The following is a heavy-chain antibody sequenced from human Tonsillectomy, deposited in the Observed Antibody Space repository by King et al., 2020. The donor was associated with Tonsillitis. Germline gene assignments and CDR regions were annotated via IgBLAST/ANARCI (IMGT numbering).Heavy chain of an antibody. CDR2: FYTSGTT. CDR1: GASISGGSYY. J-gene: IGHJ4*02. V-gene: IGHV4-61*02. CDR3: ARSGYNRGYKDF. D-gene: IGHD6-19*01. Sequence: QLQESGPGLVKPSQTLSLTCTVSGASISGGSYYWSWIRQPAGKGLEGIGRFYTSGTTYYNPSLKSRVTIFVDTSKNQFSLMLSSVTAVDTAVYYCARSGYNRGYKDFWGPGTLVTVSS.